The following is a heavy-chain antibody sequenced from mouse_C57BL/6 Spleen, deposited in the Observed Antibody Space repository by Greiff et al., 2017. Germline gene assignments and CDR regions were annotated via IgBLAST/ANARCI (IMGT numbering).Heavy chain of an antibody. J-gene: IGHJ4*01. CDR3: ARDQNAMDY. Sequence: EVQLVESEGGLVQPGSSMKLSCTASGFTFSDYYMAWVRQVPEKGLEWVANINYDGSSTYYLDSLKSRFIISRDNAKNILYLQMSSLKSEDTATYYCARDQNAMDYWGQGTSVTVSS. CDR2: INYDGSST. CDR1: GFTFSDYY. V-gene: IGHV5-16*01.